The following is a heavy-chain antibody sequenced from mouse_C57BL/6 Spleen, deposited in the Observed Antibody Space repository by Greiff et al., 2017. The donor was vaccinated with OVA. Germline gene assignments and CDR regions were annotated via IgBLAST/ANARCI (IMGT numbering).Heavy chain of an antibody. CDR1: GFTFNTYA. J-gene: IGHJ1*03. V-gene: IGHV10-3*01. D-gene: IGHD2-1*01. CDR3: VAEFYYGNSDV. CDR2: LRSKSSNYAT. Sequence: GGGLVQPKGSLKLSCAASGFTFNTYAMHWVRQAPGKGLEWVARLRSKSSNYATYYADSVKDRFTISRDDSQSMLYLQMNNLKTEDTAMYYCVAEFYYGNSDVWGTGTTVTVSS.